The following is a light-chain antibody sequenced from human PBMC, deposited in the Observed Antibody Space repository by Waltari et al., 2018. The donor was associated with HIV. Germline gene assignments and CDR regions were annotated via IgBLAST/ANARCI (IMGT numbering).Light chain of an antibody. V-gene: IGLV1-44*01. CDR2: SNN. Sequence: QSVLTQPPSASGTPGQRVTISCSGSSSNIGSNTVNWYQQLPGTAPKLLIYSNNQRPSGIPDPFSGSKSGTSASLAISGLQSEDEADYYCAAWDDSLRGVFGGGTKLTVL. CDR3: AAWDDSLRGV. CDR1: SSNIGSNT. J-gene: IGLJ2*01.